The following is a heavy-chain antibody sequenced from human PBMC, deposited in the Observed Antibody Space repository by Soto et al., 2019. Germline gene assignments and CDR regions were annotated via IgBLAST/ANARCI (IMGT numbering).Heavy chain of an antibody. CDR2: INHSGST. J-gene: IGHJ4*02. CDR3: ARDKITGLFDY. V-gene: IGHV4-34*01. Sequence: QVQLQQWGAGLLKPSETLSLTCAVYGGSFSGYYWTWIRQPPGTGLEWIGEINHSGSTNYNPSLKSRVAMSVDTSKNQFSLKLTSVTAAYTAVYYCARDKITGLFDYWGQGTLVTVSS. D-gene: IGHD2-8*02. CDR1: GGSFSGYY.